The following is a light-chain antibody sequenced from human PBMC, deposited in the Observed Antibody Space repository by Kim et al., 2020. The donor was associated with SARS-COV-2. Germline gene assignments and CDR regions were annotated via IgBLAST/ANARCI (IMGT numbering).Light chain of an antibody. CDR2: DVS. CDR3: CSCAGTYAWV. Sequence: GQTVTLSCTGGVSDVGGYGYVSWYQQNPGKTPKLMVYDVSKLPSGVPDRFSGSKSGNTASLTISGLQAEDEADYYCCSCAGTYAWVFGGGTQLTVL. J-gene: IGLJ3*02. CDR1: VSDVGGYGY. V-gene: IGLV2-11*01.